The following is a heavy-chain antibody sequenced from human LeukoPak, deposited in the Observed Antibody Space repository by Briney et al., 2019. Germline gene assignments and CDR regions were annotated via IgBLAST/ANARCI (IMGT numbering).Heavy chain of an antibody. CDR1: GGSISSYY. V-gene: IGHV4-59*01. D-gene: IGHD3-22*01. J-gene: IGHJ4*02. CDR3: ARVWGVTDFYDNRGAFDI. Sequence: SETLSLTCTVSGGSISSYYWSWIRQPPGKGLEWIGYIYYSGSTNYNPSLKSRVTISVDTSKNQFSLKLSSVTAADTAVYYCARVWGVTDFYDNRGAFDIWGQGTLVTVSS. CDR2: IYYSGST.